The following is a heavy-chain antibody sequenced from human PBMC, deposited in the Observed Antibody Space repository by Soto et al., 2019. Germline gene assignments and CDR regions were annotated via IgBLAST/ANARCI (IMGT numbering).Heavy chain of an antibody. CDR2: MNPNSGDT. D-gene: IGHD4-17*01. Sequence: QVQLVQSGAEVKKPGASVKVSCKASGSTFTSYDINWVRQATGQGREYLGWMNPNSGDTAYVQKFQGRLTMTWDTSITTAYMELSGLRSEDTALYFCARGVKYGAYSRWFDPWGQGTLVTVSS. V-gene: IGHV1-8*01. CDR1: GSTFTSYD. CDR3: ARGVKYGAYSRWFDP. J-gene: IGHJ5*02.